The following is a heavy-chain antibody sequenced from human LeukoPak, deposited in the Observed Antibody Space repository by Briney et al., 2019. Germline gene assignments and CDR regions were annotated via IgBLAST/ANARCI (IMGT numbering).Heavy chain of an antibody. CDR1: GFTFDDYT. CDR2: ISWDGDST. V-gene: IGHV3-43*01. Sequence: PGGSLRLSCAASGFTFDDYTMHWVRQAPGKGLEWVSLISWDGDSTYYADSVKGRFTISRDNSKNSLYLQMNSLRTEDTAVYYCARDHATYYYDSSGYYDYWGQGTLVTVSS. D-gene: IGHD3-22*01. CDR3: ARDHATYYYDSSGYYDY. J-gene: IGHJ4*02.